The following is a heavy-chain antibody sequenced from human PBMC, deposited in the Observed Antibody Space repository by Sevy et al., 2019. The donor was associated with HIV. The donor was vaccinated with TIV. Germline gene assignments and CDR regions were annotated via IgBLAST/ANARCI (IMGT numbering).Heavy chain of an antibody. CDR3: ARDRGYCSGGSCYSNYYYGMDV. J-gene: IGHJ6*02. CDR2: INPNSGGT. Sequence: ASVKVSCKASGYTFTGYYMHWVRQAPGQGLEWMGWINPNSGGTNYAQKFQGRVTMTRDTSISTAYMELSRLRSDDTAVYYCARDRGYCSGGSCYSNYYYGMDVWGQGTTVTVSS. V-gene: IGHV1-2*02. D-gene: IGHD2-15*01. CDR1: GYTFTGYY.